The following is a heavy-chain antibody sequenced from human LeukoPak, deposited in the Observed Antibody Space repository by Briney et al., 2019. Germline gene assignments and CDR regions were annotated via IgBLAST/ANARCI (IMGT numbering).Heavy chain of an antibody. D-gene: IGHD5-18*01. J-gene: IGHJ6*03. CDR3: ARDPTQLWGNIYYYYMDV. V-gene: IGHV3-7*01. Sequence: GGSLRLSCAASGSTFSSYWMSWVRQAPGKGLEWVANIKQDGSEKYYVDSVKGRFTISRDNAKNSLYLQMNSLRAEDTAVYYCARDPTQLWGNIYYYYMDVWGKGTTVTVSS. CDR2: IKQDGSEK. CDR1: GSTFSSYW.